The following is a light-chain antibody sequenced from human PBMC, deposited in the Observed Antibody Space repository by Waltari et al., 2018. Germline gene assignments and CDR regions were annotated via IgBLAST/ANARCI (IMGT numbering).Light chain of an antibody. CDR3: QKYDFLPAT. J-gene: IGKJ1*01. CDR2: HAS. V-gene: IGKV3-20*01. CDR1: QGVGKY. Sequence: EIVLTQSPGTLSLSPGERATLSCRASQGVGKYLAWYQQRPGQAPRLLLYHASIRATGIPDRFSGSGFGTDFSLTISRLEPEDXXVYYCQKYDFLPATFGQGTTVEIK.